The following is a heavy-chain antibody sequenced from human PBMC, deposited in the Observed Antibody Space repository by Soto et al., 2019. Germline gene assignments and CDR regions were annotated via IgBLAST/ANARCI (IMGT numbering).Heavy chain of an antibody. CDR1: GFTFRSYA. J-gene: IGHJ4*02. D-gene: IGHD6-13*01. CDR3: ARDGKGAAYTHGTYYFDY. V-gene: IGHV3-23*01. Sequence: GGSLRLSCAASGFTFRSYAMSWVRQAPGKGLEWVSGISGSGISTHYADSVKGRFTVSRDNSKNTLYLQMNSLRAEDTAVYYCARDGKGAAYTHGTYYFDYWGQGALVTVSS. CDR2: ISGSGIST.